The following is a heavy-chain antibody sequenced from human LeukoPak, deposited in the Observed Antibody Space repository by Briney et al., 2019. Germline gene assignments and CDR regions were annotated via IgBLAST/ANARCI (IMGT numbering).Heavy chain of an antibody. J-gene: IGHJ4*02. D-gene: IGHD3-3*01. CDR3: ARDSADFWSGYTNFDY. Sequence: GGSLRLSCAASGFTFSSYSMNWVRQAPGAGLEWVSSISSSSSYIYYADSVKGRFTISRDNAKNSLYLQMNSLRAEDTAVYYCARDSADFWSGYTNFDYWGQGTLVTVSS. CDR1: GFTFSSYS. V-gene: IGHV3-21*01. CDR2: ISSSSSYI.